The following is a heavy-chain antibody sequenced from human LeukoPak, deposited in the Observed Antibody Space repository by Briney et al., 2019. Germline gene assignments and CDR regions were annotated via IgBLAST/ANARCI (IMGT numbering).Heavy chain of an antibody. V-gene: IGHV3-30*03. CDR2: ISYDGSNI. CDR3: ARDRVRSVVVPAAPQDY. Sequence: PGRSLRLSCAASGFTFSSYGMHWVRQAPGKGLEWVAVISYDGSNIYYADSVKGRFTISRDNSKNTLYLQMNSLRDADTAVYYCARDRVRSVVVPAAPQDYWGQGTLVTVSS. D-gene: IGHD2-2*01. CDR1: GFTFSSYG. J-gene: IGHJ4*02.